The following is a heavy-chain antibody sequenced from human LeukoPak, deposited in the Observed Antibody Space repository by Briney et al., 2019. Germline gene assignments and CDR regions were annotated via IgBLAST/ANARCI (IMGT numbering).Heavy chain of an antibody. CDR3: ARVAEGPWGPGAFEI. J-gene: IGHJ3*02. D-gene: IGHD1-26*01. CDR1: GGSFSGYY. CDR2: INHSGST. Sequence: SETLSLTCAVYGGSFSGYYWSWIRQPPGKGPEWIGEINHSGSTNYNPSLKSRVTISVDTSKNQFSLKLSSVTAADTAVYYCARVAEGPWGPGAFEIWGQGTMVTVSS. V-gene: IGHV4-34*01.